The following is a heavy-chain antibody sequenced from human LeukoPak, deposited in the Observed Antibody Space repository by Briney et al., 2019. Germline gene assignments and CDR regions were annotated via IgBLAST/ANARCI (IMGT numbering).Heavy chain of an antibody. D-gene: IGHD2-2*02. J-gene: IGHJ4*02. CDR3: ARDRGLFPYCSSTSCHTEGEY. CDR1: GFTFSDYY. CDR2: ISSSGSTI. V-gene: IGHV3-11*04. Sequence: PGGSLRLSCAASGFTFSDYYMSWIRQAPGKGLEWVSYISSSGSTIYYADSVKGRFTISRDNAKNSLYLQMNSLRAEDTAVYYCARDRGLFPYCSSTSCHTEGEYWGQGTLGT.